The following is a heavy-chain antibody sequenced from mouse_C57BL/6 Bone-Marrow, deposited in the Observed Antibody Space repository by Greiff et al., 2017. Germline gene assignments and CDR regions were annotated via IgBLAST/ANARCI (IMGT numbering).Heavy chain of an antibody. CDR1: GFNIKDDY. Sequence: VQLKESGAELVRPGASVKLSCTASGFNIKDDYMHWVKQRPEQGLEWIGWIDPENGDTEYASKFQGKATITADTSSNTAYLQLSSLTSEDTAVYYCTGYYGYAMDDWGQGTSVTVSS. J-gene: IGHJ4*01. D-gene: IGHD1-1*01. V-gene: IGHV14-4*01. CDR3: TGYYGYAMDD. CDR2: IDPENGDT.